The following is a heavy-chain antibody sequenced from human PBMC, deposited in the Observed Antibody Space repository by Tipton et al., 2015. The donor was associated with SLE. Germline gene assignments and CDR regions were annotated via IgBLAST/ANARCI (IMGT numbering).Heavy chain of an antibody. D-gene: IGHD3/OR15-3a*01. CDR2: IYYSGST. CDR1: GGSISSHY. J-gene: IGHJ4*02. CDR3: AMRGFGPYYFDY. V-gene: IGHV4-59*11. Sequence: LRLSCTASGGSISSHYWSWIRQPPGKGLEWIGYIYYSGSTNYNPSLKSRVTISVDTSKNQFSLKLSSVTAADTAVYYCAMRGFGPYYFDYWGQGTLVTVSS.